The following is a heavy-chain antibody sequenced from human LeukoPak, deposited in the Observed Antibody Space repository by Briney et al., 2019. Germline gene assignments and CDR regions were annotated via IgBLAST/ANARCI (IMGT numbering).Heavy chain of an antibody. CDR3: ARVRYEGFDP. D-gene: IGHD3-3*01. V-gene: IGHV4-4*07. J-gene: IGHJ5*02. CDR1: GGSMSRYY. Sequence: PSETLSLTCTVSGGSMSRYYWSWLRQPAGKGLEWIGRIYTSGSTNYNPPLKSRVTMSVDTSRNQFSLSLRSVTAADTAVYYCARVRYEGFDPWGQGTLVTVSS. CDR2: IYTSGST.